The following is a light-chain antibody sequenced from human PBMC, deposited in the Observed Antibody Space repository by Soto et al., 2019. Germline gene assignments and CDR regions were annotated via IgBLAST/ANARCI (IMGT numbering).Light chain of an antibody. CDR3: QQYGSSGT. J-gene: IGKJ1*01. Sequence: EIVLTHSPGTLSLSPGERAALFGSASQSVSNNYLAWYQQKPGQAPRLLIYGASNRATGIPDRFSGSGSGTDFTLTISRLEPEDFAVYYCQQYGSSGTFGQGTKVDIK. CDR2: GAS. V-gene: IGKV3-20*01. CDR1: QSVSNNY.